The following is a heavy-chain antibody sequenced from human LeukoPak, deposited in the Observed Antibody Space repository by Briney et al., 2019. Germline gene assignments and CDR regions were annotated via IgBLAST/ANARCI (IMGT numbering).Heavy chain of an antibody. D-gene: IGHD1-26*01. Sequence: GGSLRLSCAASGFTVSSNYMSWVRQAPGKGLEWVSVIYSGGSTYYADSVKGRFTISRDNSKNTLYLQMNSLRAEDTAVYYCAKVRERGYFDYWGQGTLVTVSS. CDR2: IYSGGST. CDR1: GFTVSSNY. V-gene: IGHV3-53*01. J-gene: IGHJ4*02. CDR3: AKVRERGYFDY.